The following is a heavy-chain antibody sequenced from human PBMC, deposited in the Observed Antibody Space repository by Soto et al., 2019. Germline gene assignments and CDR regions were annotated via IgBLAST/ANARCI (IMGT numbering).Heavy chain of an antibody. J-gene: IGHJ6*02. CDR1: GYSFISYC. Sequence: QPLQSFCEGSGYSFISYCISWVRQMPWKGLARMGRIDPSDSYTNYSPSFQGDVTISADKSISTAYLQWSSLKASDTDMYYCARSSECLSSPSPYGNDVWGQRTT. CDR3: ARSSECLSSPSPYGNDV. V-gene: IGHV5-10-1*01. CDR2: IDPSDSYT. D-gene: IGHD3-3*01.